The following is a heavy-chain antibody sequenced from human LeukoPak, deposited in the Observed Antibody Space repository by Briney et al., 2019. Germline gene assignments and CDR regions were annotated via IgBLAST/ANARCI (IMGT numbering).Heavy chain of an antibody. CDR1: GYTFTRHY. CDR2: INPSGGST. V-gene: IGHV1-46*01. Sequence: ASVKVSCKASGYTFTRHYMHWVRQAPGQGLQWMGIINPSGGSTNYAQKFQGRVTMTRDTSTSTVYLELRGLSSEDTGVYYCANLQSGSSNFDFWGQGTLVTVSS. D-gene: IGHD1-26*01. J-gene: IGHJ4*02. CDR3: ANLQSGSSNFDF.